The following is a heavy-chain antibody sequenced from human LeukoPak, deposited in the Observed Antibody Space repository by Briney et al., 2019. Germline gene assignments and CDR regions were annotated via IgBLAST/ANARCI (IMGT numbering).Heavy chain of an antibody. V-gene: IGHV3-30*01. D-gene: IGHD2-2*01. CDR1: GFTFSSYA. CDR3: ARARMGYCSSTSCYEVDP. CDR2: ISYDGSNK. Sequence: PGRSLRLSCAASGFTFSSYAMHWVRQAPGKGLEWVAVISYDGSNKYYADSVKGRFTISRDNSKNTLYLQMNSLRAEDTAVYYCARARMGYCSSTSCYEVDPWGQGTLVTVSS. J-gene: IGHJ5*02.